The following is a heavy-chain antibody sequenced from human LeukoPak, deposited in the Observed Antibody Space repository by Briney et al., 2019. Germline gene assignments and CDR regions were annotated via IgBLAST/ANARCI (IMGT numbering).Heavy chain of an antibody. Sequence: GGSLRLSCAASGFTFSSDWMSWVRQAPGKGLEWVANIKQDGSEKNYVDSVKGRFTIFRDNAKNSLFLQMNSLRAEDTAVYYCAGGGSYYGMDVWGQGTTVTVSS. CDR1: GFTFSSDW. J-gene: IGHJ6*02. D-gene: IGHD3-10*01. CDR2: IKQDGSEK. V-gene: IGHV3-7*01. CDR3: AGGGSYYGMDV.